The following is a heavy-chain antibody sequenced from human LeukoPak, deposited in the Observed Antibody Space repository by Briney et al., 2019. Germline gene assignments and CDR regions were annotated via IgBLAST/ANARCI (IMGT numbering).Heavy chain of an antibody. V-gene: IGHV4-30-4*08. CDR3: ARDHGSGSYG. D-gene: IGHD3-10*01. J-gene: IGHJ4*02. Sequence: SWIRQPPGKGLEWIGYIYHSGRTYYNPSLKSRVTISVDTSKNQFSLKLSSVTAADTAVYYCARDHGSGSYGWGQGTLVTVSS. CDR2: IYHSGRT.